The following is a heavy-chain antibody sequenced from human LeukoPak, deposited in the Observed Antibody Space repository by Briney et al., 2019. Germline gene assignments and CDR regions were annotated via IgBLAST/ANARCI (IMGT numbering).Heavy chain of an antibody. CDR3: AKDVVRNSINFYYYGMDV. D-gene: IGHD4-23*01. CDR1: GFTFSSYG. J-gene: IGHJ6*02. CDR2: ISYDGSKK. V-gene: IGHV3-30*18. Sequence: PGRSLRLSCAASGFTFSSYGMHWVRQAPGKGLEWVAVISYDGSKKYYADSVKGRFTIFRDNSKNTLSLQMNSLRAEDTALYYCAKDVVRNSINFYYYGMDVWGQGTTVTVSS.